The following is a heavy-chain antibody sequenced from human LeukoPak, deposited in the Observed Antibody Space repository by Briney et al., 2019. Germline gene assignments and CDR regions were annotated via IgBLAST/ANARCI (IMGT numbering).Heavy chain of an antibody. D-gene: IGHD3-10*01. CDR1: GGSISSSSYY. CDR3: ARSLSTFFGELLSPYFDY. J-gene: IGHJ4*02. Sequence: DPSETLSLTCTVSGGSISSSSYYWGWIRQPPGKGLEWIGSIYYSGSTCYNPSLKSRVTISVDTSKNQFSLKVSSVTAADTAVYYCARSLSTFFGELLSPYFDYWGQGTLVTVSS. V-gene: IGHV4-39*07. CDR2: IYYSGST.